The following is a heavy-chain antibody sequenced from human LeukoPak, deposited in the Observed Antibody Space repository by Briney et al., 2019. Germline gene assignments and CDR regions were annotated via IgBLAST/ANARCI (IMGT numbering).Heavy chain of an antibody. Sequence: PGGSLRLSCAASGFTFSNYGMHWVRQAPGKGLEWVAVIWYDGSNKYYADSVKGRFTISRDNSKNTLYLQMNSLRAEDTAVYYCAKDLLWFGEPYYMDVWGKGTTVTVSS. J-gene: IGHJ6*03. CDR3: AKDLLWFGEPYYMDV. CDR1: GFTFSNYG. V-gene: IGHV3-33*06. D-gene: IGHD3-10*01. CDR2: IWYDGSNK.